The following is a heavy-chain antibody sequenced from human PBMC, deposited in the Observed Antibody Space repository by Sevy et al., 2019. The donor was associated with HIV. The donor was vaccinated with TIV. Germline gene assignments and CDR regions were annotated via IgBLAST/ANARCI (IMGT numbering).Heavy chain of an antibody. CDR2: IYAGGST. CDR1: GFKVSDNY. CDR3: AKDIVILVGDAFDI. V-gene: IGHV3-53*01. Sequence: GGSLRLSCAASGFKVSDNYMSWVRQAPGKGLEWVSVIYAGGSTYYADSVKGRFTISRDNSKNTLYLQMNSLRAEDTAVYYCAKDIVILVGDAFDIWGQGTMVTVSS. J-gene: IGHJ3*02. D-gene: IGHD3-22*01.